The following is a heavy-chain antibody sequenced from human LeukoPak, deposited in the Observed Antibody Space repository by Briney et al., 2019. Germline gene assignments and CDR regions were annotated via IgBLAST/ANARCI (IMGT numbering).Heavy chain of an antibody. D-gene: IGHD1-26*01. Sequence: SETLSLTCTVSGGSISSYYWSWIRQPPGKGLEWIGYIYYSGSTNYNPSLKSGVTISVDTSKNQFSLKLNSVTAADTAVYYCARSGSYHNNFDYWGQGTLVTVSS. V-gene: IGHV4-59*01. CDR2: IYYSGST. J-gene: IGHJ4*02. CDR1: GGSISSYY. CDR3: ARSGSYHNNFDY.